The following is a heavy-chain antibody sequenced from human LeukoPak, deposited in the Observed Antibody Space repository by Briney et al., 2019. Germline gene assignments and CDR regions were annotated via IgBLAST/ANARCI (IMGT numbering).Heavy chain of an antibody. V-gene: IGHV4-38-2*02. CDR3: ARDSSSWYILDY. D-gene: IGHD6-13*01. Sequence: SETLSLTCAVSGYSISSGYYWGWIRQPPGKGLEWIGSIYHSGSTYYNPSLKSRVTISVDTSKNQFSLKLSSVTPEDTAVYYCARDSSSWYILDYWGQGTRVIVSS. CDR2: IYHSGST. J-gene: IGHJ4*02. CDR1: GYSISSGYY.